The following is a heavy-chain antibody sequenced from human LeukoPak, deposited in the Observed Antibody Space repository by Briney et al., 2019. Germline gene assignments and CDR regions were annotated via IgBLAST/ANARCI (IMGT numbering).Heavy chain of an antibody. V-gene: IGHV3-23*01. CDR3: AKDIGGSGAY. CDR2: VGGSGGDT. J-gene: IGHJ4*02. CDR1: GFTFRSYA. Sequence: GGSLRLSCAASGFTFRSYAMSCVRQAPGKGVEWVSAVGGSGGDTYYADSVKGRFTISRDNSKNTVYLQMNSLRAEDTAIYYCAKDIGGSGAYWGQGTLVTVSS. D-gene: IGHD3-16*01.